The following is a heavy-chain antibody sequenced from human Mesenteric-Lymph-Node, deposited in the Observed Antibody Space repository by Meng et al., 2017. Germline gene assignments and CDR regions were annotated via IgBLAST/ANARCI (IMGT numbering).Heavy chain of an antibody. CDR1: GFTFDSYA. Sequence: GESLKISCAASGFTFDSYAMTWVRQAPGKGLEWVSEITSNGASTYYADSVKGRFTISRDNSKNTLYLQMNSLRSADTAVYYCAKDRGVGELTDFDYWGQGALVTVSS. V-gene: IGHV3-23*01. J-gene: IGHJ4*02. CDR2: ITSNGAST. CDR3: AKDRGVGELTDFDY. D-gene: IGHD3-10*01.